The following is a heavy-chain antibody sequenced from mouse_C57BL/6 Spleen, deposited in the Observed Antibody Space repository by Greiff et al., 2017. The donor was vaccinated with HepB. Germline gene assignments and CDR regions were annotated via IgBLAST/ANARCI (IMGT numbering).Heavy chain of an antibody. CDR2: ISDGGSYT. CDR3: AREGGYDGRDFDY. V-gene: IGHV5-4*01. Sequence: DVMLVESGGGLVKPGGSLKLSCAASGFTFSSYAMSWVRQTPEKRLEWVATISDGGSYTYYPDNVKGRFTISRDNAKNNLYLQMSHLKSEDTAMYYCAREGGYDGRDFDYWGQGTTLTVSS. CDR1: GFTFSSYA. D-gene: IGHD2-2*01. J-gene: IGHJ2*01.